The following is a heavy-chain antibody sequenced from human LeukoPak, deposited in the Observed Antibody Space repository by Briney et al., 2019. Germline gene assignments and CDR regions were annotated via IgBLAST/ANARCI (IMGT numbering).Heavy chain of an antibody. CDR3: AKDREGWNPRSVDAFDI. V-gene: IGHV3-9*01. J-gene: IGHJ3*02. CDR2: ISWNSGSI. D-gene: IGHD1-1*01. Sequence: GGSLRLSCAASGFTFDDYAMHWVRQAPGKGLEWVSGISWNSGSIGYADSVKGRFTISRDNSKNTLYLQMNSLRAEDTAVYYCAKDREGWNPRSVDAFDIWGQGTMVTVSS. CDR1: GFTFDDYA.